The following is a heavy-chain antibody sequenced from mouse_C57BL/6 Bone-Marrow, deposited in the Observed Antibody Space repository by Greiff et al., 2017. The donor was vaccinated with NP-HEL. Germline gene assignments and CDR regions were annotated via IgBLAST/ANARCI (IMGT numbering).Heavy chain of an antibody. D-gene: IGHD2-5*01. V-gene: IGHV5-9-1*02. CDR3: TRAYSSYSWFAY. Sequence: EVKLVESGEGLVKPGGSLKLSCAASGFSFSSYAMSWVRQTPEKRLEWVAYISSGCDYIYYADTVKGRFTISRDNARNTLYLQMSSLKSEDTAMYYCTRAYSSYSWFAYWGQGTLVTVSA. CDR1: GFSFSSYA. J-gene: IGHJ3*01. CDR2: ISSGCDYI.